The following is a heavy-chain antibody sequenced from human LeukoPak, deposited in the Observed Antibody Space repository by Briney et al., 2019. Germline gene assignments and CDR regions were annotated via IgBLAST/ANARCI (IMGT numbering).Heavy chain of an antibody. Sequence: VASVKVSCKASGRTFSSYAISGVRQAPGQGLEWMGRIIPIVGIANYAQKFQGRVTISADKSTSTAYMELSSLRSEDTAVYYCARVGHYCSSFWFDPWGQGTLVTVSS. D-gene: IGHD6-6*01. CDR1: GRTFSSYA. V-gene: IGHV1-69*04. J-gene: IGHJ5*02. CDR2: IIPIVGIA. CDR3: ARVGHYCSSFWFDP.